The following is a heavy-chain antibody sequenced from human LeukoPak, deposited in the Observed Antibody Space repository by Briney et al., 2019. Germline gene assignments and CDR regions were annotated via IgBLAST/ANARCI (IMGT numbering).Heavy chain of an antibody. V-gene: IGHV3-23*01. CDR2: IFDRGGIT. CDR1: AFTFSRYS. J-gene: IGHJ6*04. D-gene: IGHD2-15*01. Sequence: GAPRLSCVTSAFTFSRYSMRWGRQAPREGVEVGPDIFDRGGITYYADSVKGRFTISRDNSKNTMYLQMNSLRAEDTALYYCAKVNGYCSGGCCYSSGSYYYYGMDVWGKGTTVTVSS. CDR3: AKVNGYCSGGCCYSSGSYYYYGMDV.